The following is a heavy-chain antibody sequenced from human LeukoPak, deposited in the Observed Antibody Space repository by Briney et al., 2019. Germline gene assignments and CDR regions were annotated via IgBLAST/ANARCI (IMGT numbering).Heavy chain of an antibody. CDR1: GGSFSGYY. Sequence: SETPSLTCTVYGGSFSGYYWSWIRQPPGKGLEWIGEINHSGSTNYNPSLKSRVTISVDTSKKQFSLKLSSVTAADTAVYYCARGTEGRRERGVRGRYWYFDLWGRGTLVTVSS. CDR3: ARGTEGRRERGVRGRYWYFDL. D-gene: IGHD3-10*01. CDR2: INHSGST. V-gene: IGHV4-34*01. J-gene: IGHJ2*01.